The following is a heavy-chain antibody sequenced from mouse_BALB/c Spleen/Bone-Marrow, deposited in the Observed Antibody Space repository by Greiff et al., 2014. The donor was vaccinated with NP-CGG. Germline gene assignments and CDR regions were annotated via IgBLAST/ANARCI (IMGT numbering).Heavy chain of an antibody. V-gene: IGHV14-3*02. J-gene: IGHJ3*01. CDR1: GFNIKDTY. D-gene: IGHD1-1*01. CDR2: IDPANGNT. CDR3: ALYYYGSSGFAY. Sequence: EVQLQQSGAELVKPGASVKLSCTASGFNIKDTYMHWVKQRPEQGLEWIGRIDPANGNTKYDPKFQGKTTIIADTSSNTAYLQLSSLTSEDTAVYYCALYYYGSSGFAYWGQGTLVTVSA.